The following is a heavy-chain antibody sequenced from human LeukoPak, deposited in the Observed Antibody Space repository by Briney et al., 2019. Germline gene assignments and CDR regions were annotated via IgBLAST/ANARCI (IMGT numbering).Heavy chain of an antibody. J-gene: IGHJ4*02. CDR3: AKGYYYDTGGFDPYFGN. V-gene: IGHV3-23*01. CDR1: GFTFSRYA. Sequence: GGSLRLSCAASGFTFSRYAMSWVRQAPGKGLEWVSTISGSGDSTYYADSVKGRFTVSRDNSKNTLYLQLNSLRAEDTAIYYCAKGYYYDTGGFDPYFGNWGQGALVTVSS. CDR2: ISGSGDST. D-gene: IGHD3-22*01.